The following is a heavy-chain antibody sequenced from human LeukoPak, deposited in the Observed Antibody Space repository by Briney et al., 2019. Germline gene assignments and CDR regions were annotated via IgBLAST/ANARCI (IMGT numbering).Heavy chain of an antibody. J-gene: IGHJ4*02. D-gene: IGHD2-2*01. CDR3: ARSTGAAAFVY. Sequence: GGSLRLSCAASGFAFSTYWIHWVRQVPGKGLVWVSRINGDGSSTSYADSVKGRFTVARDNAKNTLFLQMNSLTADDTAVYYCARSTGAAAFVYWGQGNLVTVSS. CDR2: INGDGSST. CDR1: GFAFSTYW. V-gene: IGHV3-74*01.